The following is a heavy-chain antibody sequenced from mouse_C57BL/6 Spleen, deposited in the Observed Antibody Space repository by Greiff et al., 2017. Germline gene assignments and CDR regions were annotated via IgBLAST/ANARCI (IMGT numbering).Heavy chain of an antibody. Sequence: VQLKQSGGGLVKPGGSLKLSCAASGFTFSDYGMHWVRQAPEKGLEWVAYISSGSSTIYYADTVQGRFTISRDNAKNTLFLQMTSLRSEDTAMYYCARDGNYYFDYWGQGTTLTVSS. J-gene: IGHJ2*01. CDR3: ARDGNYYFDY. V-gene: IGHV5-17*01. CDR2: ISSGSSTI. CDR1: GFTFSDYG. D-gene: IGHD2-1*01.